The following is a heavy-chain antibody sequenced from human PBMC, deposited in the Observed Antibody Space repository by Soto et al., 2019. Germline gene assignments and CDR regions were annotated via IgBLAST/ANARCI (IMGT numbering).Heavy chain of an antibody. CDR3: VRGQPHRITIFEVVIRSYDYGMDV. J-gene: IGHJ6*02. CDR2: INYRGSS. CDR1: GGSFTGYY. D-gene: IGHD3-3*02. V-gene: IGHV4-34*01. Sequence: SETLSLTCTVSGGSFTGYYWTWIRQTPGKGLEWIGEINYRGSSYYNPSLESRISMAVDTSKNQFSLKLRSVTAADTAVYFCVRGQPHRITIFEVVIRSYDYGMDVWGQGTTVTVSS.